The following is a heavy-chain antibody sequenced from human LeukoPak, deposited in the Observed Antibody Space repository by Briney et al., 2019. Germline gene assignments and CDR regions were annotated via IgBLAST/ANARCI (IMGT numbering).Heavy chain of an antibody. J-gene: IGHJ6*03. CDR1: GYSFTSYW. D-gene: IGHD2-21*01. Sequence: GESLKISCKGSGYSFTSYWIGWVRQMPGKGLEWMGIIYPGDSDTRYSPSFQGQVTISADKSISTAYLQWSSLKASDTAMYYCARGGPWCGGDCYPPSYYYYMGVWGKGTTVTVSS. CDR2: IYPGDSDT. V-gene: IGHV5-51*01. CDR3: ARGGPWCGGDCYPPSYYYYMGV.